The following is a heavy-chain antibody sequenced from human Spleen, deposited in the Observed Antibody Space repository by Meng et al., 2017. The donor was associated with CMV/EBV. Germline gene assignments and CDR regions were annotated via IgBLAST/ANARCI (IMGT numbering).Heavy chain of an antibody. J-gene: IGHJ4*02. CDR3: ARDFPYCGTTSCYRGMFDF. CDR1: GFTFSSYD. Sequence: GESLKISCAASGFTFSSYDMHWVRQATGKGLEWVSAIGTAGDTYYPGSVKGRFTISRENAKNSLYLQMNSLRAGDTAVYYCARDFPYCGTTSCYRGMFDFWGQGTLVTVSS. D-gene: IGHD2-2*02. CDR2: IGTAGDT. V-gene: IGHV3-13*01.